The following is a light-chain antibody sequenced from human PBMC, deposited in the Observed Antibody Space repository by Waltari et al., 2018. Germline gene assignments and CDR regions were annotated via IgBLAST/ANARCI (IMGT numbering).Light chain of an antibody. CDR3: QQYNDWPPGT. V-gene: IGKV3-15*01. Sequence: EVVLTQSPATLSVSPGERATLSCRASQSVNNKLAWYQQKPGQAPRLLRSDATTRAAGIPAMFRGSGSGTDFTLTISSLQSEDFAIYFCQQYNDWPPGTFGPGTKVDFK. CDR1: QSVNNK. CDR2: DAT. J-gene: IGKJ1*01.